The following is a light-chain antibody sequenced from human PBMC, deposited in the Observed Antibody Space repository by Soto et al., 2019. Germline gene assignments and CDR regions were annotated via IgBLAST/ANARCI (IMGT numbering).Light chain of an antibody. CDR1: SGHSSYA. CDR2: LNSDGSH. V-gene: IGLV4-69*01. Sequence: QSVLTQSPSASASLGASVKLTCTLSSGHSSYAIAWHQQQPEKGPRYLMKLNSDGSHSKGDGIPDRFSGSSSGAERYLTSSSLQSEDEADYYCQTWGTGMVFGGGTKLTVL. J-gene: IGLJ2*01. CDR3: QTWGTGMV.